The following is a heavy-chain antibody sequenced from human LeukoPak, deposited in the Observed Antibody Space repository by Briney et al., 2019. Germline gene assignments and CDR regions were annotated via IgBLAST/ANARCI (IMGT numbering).Heavy chain of an antibody. V-gene: IGHV1-46*01. D-gene: IGHD2-2*01. CDR1: GYTFTSYY. CDR3: AREVCSSTSCLQIYWYFDL. Sequence: ASVKVSCTASGYTFTSYYMHWVRQAPGQGLEWMGIINPSGGSTSYAQKFQGRVTMTRDTSTSTVYMELSSLRSEDTAVYYCAREVCSSTSCLQIYWYFDLWGRGTLVTVSS. J-gene: IGHJ2*01. CDR2: INPSGGST.